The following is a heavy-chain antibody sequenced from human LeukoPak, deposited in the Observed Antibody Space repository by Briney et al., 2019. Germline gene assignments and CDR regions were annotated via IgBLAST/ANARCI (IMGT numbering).Heavy chain of an antibody. CDR1: GGSISSSSYY. Sequence: SETLSLTCTVSGGSISSSSYYWGWIRQPPGKGLEWIGSIYYSGSTYYNPSLKSRVTISVDTSKNQFSLKLSSVTAADTAVYYCAREGGGSYWEPLYNWFDPWGQGTLVTVSS. CDR3: AREGGGSYWEPLYNWFDP. CDR2: IYYSGST. D-gene: IGHD1-26*01. J-gene: IGHJ5*02. V-gene: IGHV4-39*07.